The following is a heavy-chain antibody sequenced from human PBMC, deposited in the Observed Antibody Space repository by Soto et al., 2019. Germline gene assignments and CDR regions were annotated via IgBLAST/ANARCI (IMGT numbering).Heavy chain of an antibody. CDR1: GFTFSSYA. V-gene: IGHV3-30-3*01. J-gene: IGHJ6*02. Sequence: PXGSLRLSCAASGFTFSSYAMHWVRQAPGKGLDWVAVISYDGSNKYYADSVKGRFTISRDNSKNTLYLQMNSLRAEDTAVYYCARDRDNGMDVWGQGPTVTVSS. D-gene: IGHD2-15*01. CDR2: ISYDGSNK. CDR3: ARDRDNGMDV.